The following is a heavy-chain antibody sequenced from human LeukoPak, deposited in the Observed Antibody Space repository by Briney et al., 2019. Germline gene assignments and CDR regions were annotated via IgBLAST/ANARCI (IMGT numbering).Heavy chain of an antibody. V-gene: IGHV4-59*08. CDR2: IYYSGST. CDR3: ARRGSSSWYWHAFDI. CDR1: GGSISSYY. Sequence: KSSETLSLTCTVSGGSISSYYWSWIRQPPGKGLEWIGYIYYSGSTNYNPSLKSRVTISVDTSKNQFSLKLSSVTAADTAVYHCARRGSSSWYWHAFDIWGQGTMVTVSS. D-gene: IGHD6-13*01. J-gene: IGHJ3*02.